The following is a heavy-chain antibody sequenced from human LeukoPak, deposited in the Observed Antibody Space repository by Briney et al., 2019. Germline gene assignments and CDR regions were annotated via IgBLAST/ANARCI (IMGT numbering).Heavy chain of an antibody. CDR2: IYTGVST. V-gene: IGHV3-53*01. D-gene: IGHD3-10*01. Sequence: PGGSLRLSCAASGFTVSNNYMSWVRQAPGKGLEWVSVIYTGVSTYYADSVKGRFTISRDNSKNTLYLQMNSLRAEDTAVYYCAKSGGPPGVNLVRYFDLWGRGTLVTVSS. CDR1: GFTVSNNY. J-gene: IGHJ2*01. CDR3: AKSGGPPGVNLVRYFDL.